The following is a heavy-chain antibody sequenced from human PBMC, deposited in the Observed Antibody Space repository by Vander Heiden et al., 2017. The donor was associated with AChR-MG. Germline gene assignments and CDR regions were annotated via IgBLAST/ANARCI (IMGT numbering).Heavy chain of an antibody. V-gene: IGHV1-8*01. D-gene: IGHD3-3*01. J-gene: IGHJ4*02. CDR2: MNPNSGNT. CDR3: ARGSDVLRFLEWLSDY. Sequence: QVQLVQSGAEVKQPGASVKVSCKASGYTFTSYDINWVRQATGQGLEWMGWMNPNSGNTGYAQKFQGRVTMTRNTSISTAYMELSSLRSDDTAVYYCARGSDVLRFLEWLSDYWGQGTLVTVSS. CDR1: GYTFTSYD.